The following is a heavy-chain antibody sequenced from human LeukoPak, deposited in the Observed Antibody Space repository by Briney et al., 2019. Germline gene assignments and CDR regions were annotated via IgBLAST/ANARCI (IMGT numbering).Heavy chain of an antibody. CDR1: GYTVTSYG. V-gene: IGHV1-18*01. CDR3: IRDPGPDILITFDI. Sequence: SVKASCNASGYTVTSYGISWVRQSPGQGLGWMGWFSTYNGMTNYATKLQGRVAISTDTSTSPAYMELRSLRSDDTTVYYCIRDPGPDILITFDIWGQGTMVTVSS. J-gene: IGHJ3*02. CDR2: FSTYNGMT. D-gene: IGHD3-9*01.